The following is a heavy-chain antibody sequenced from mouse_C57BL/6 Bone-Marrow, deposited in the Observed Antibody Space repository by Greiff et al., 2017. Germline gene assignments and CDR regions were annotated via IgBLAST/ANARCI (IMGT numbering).Heavy chain of an antibody. J-gene: IGHJ2*01. CDR2: IYPSDSET. Sequence: HVHVKQPGAELVRPGSSVKLPCKASGYTFTSYWMDWVKQRPGQGLEWIGNIYPSDSETHYNQKFKDKATLTVDKSSSTAYMQLSSLTSEDSAVYYCAVITTGLDYWGQGTTLTVSS. D-gene: IGHD1-1*01. CDR3: AVITTGLDY. CDR1: GYTFTSYW. V-gene: IGHV1-61*01.